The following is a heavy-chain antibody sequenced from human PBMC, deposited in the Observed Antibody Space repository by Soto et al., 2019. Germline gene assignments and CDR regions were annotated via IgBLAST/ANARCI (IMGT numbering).Heavy chain of an antibody. Sequence: ASVKVSCKASGYTFTSYAMHWVRQAPGQRLEWMGWINAGNGNTKYSQKFQGRVTMTTDTSTSTAYMELRSLRSDDTAVYYCARDRGTYYDYVWGSYRYPFDYWGQGTLVTVSS. J-gene: IGHJ4*02. CDR1: GYTFTSYA. CDR3: ARDRGTYYDYVWGSYRYPFDY. CDR2: INAGNGNT. D-gene: IGHD3-16*02. V-gene: IGHV1-3*01.